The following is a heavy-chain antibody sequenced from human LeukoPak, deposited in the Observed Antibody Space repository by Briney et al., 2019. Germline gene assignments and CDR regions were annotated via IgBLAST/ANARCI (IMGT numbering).Heavy chain of an antibody. CDR3: AREQLNYVGL. CDR1: GYTFTSYG. V-gene: IGHV1-46*01. D-gene: IGHD3-16*01. CDR2: INPSGGAT. J-gene: IGHJ4*02. Sequence: GASVKVSCKASGYTFTSYGISWVRQAPGQGLEWMGIINPSGGATSYAQKFQGRVTMTRDTSTSTVYMELSSLRSEDTAVYYCAREQLNYVGLWGQGTLVTVSS.